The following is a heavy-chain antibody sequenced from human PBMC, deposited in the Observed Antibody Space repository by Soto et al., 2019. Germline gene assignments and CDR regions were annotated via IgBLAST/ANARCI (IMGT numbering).Heavy chain of an antibody. Sequence: PSETLSLTCTVSGGSISSYYWSWIRQPPGKGLEWIGYIYYSGSTNYNPSLKSRVTISVDTSKNQFSLKLSSVTAADTAVYYCARHGDYYMIYFDYWGQGTLVTVSS. CDR3: ARHGDYYMIYFDY. CDR1: GGSISSYY. J-gene: IGHJ4*02. D-gene: IGHD2-21*02. V-gene: IGHV4-59*08. CDR2: IYYSGST.